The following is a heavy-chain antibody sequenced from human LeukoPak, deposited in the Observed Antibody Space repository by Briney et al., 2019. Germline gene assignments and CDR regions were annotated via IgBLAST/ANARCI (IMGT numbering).Heavy chain of an antibody. J-gene: IGHJ4*02. CDR1: GGSISSSSYY. CDR3: AREHYYDSTAYLD. CDR2: INHSGST. V-gene: IGHV4-39*02. D-gene: IGHD3-22*01. Sequence: PSETLSLTCTVSGGSISSSSYYWGWIRQPPGKGLEWIGEINHSGSTNYNPSLKSRVTISVDTSKNHFSLKLTSVTAADTAVYYCAREHYYDSTAYLDWGQGTLVSVSS.